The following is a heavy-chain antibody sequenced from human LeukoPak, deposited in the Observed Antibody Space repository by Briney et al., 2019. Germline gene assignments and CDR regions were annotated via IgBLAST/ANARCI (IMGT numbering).Heavy chain of an antibody. CDR1: GYTLTELS. Sequence: ASVKVSCKVSGYTLTELSMHCVRQAPGKGLEWMGGFDPEDGETIYAQKFQGRVTMTRNTSISTAYMELSSLRSEDTAVYYCARGRVGPFWGQGTLVTVSS. V-gene: IGHV1-24*01. CDR2: FDPEDGET. J-gene: IGHJ4*02. D-gene: IGHD3-10*01. CDR3: ARGRVGPF.